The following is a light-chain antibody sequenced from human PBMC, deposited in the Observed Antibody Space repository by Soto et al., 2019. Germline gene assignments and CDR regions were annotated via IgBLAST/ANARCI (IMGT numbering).Light chain of an antibody. V-gene: IGKV1-5*03. CDR2: KAS. CDR1: QSISSW. CDR3: QQYGSSSPWT. J-gene: IGKJ1*01. Sequence: DIQMTQSPSTLSASVGDRVTITCRASQSISSWLAWYQQKPGRAPKLLIYKASSLETGVPSRFRGSGSGTELTLIISSLQHDDFASYYCQQYGSSSPWTFGQGTKVEIK.